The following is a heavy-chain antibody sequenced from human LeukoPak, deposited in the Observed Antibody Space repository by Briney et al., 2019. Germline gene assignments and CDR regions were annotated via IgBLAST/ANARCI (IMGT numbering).Heavy chain of an antibody. V-gene: IGHV3-21*04. CDR3: ARDEDYYDIYGAFDI. CDR2: ISSSGSTI. D-gene: IGHD3-22*01. CDR1: GFTFSSYS. Sequence: GGSLRLSCAASGFTFSSYSMNWVRQAPGKGLEWVSSISSSGSTIYYADSVKGRFTISRDNAKNSLYLQMNSLRAEDTAVYYCARDEDYYDIYGAFDIWGQGTMVTVSS. J-gene: IGHJ3*02.